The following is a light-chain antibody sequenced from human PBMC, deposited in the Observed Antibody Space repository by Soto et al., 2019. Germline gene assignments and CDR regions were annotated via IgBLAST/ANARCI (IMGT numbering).Light chain of an antibody. J-gene: IGLJ1*01. CDR3: SSYTSSTAYV. CDR1: SSDVGGYNY. V-gene: IGLV2-14*01. CDR2: EVS. Sequence: QSALTQPASVSGSPGQSITISCTGTSSDVGGYNYVSWYQLHPGKAPKLMVYEVSNRPSGVSNRFSGSKSGNTASLTISGLQDEDEAVYYCSSYTSSTAYVFGTGTKLTVL.